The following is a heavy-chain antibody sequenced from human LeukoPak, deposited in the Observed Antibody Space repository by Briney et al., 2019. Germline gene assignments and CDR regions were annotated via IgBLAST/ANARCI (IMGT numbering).Heavy chain of an antibody. CDR3: ARDSSTSCYDY. D-gene: IGHD2-2*01. CDR1: GFTFSSYW. J-gene: IGHJ4*02. V-gene: IGHV3-7*01. CDR2: IKQDGSDK. Sequence: PGGSLRLSRAASGFTFSSYWMSWVRQAPGKGLQWVANIKQDGSDKYYVDSVKGRFTISRDNAKNSLDLQMNSLRAEDTAVYYCARDSSTSCYDYWGQGTLVTVSS.